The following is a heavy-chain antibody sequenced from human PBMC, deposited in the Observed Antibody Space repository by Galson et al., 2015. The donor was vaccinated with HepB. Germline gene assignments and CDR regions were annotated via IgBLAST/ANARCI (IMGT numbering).Heavy chain of an antibody. D-gene: IGHD6-19*01. CDR1: GGSFSGYY. Sequence: ETLSLTCAVYGGSFSGYYWSWIRQPPGKGLEWIGEINHSGSTNYNPSLESRVTISVDTSKNQFSLKLSSVTAADTAVYYCARTGPYSSGWTLHSYNWFDPWGQGTLVTVSS. J-gene: IGHJ5*02. CDR2: INHSGST. CDR3: ARTGPYSSGWTLHSYNWFDP. V-gene: IGHV4-34*01.